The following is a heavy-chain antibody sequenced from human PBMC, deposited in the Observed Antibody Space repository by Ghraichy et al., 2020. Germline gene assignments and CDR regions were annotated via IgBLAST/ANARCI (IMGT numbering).Heavy chain of an antibody. CDR1: GFTFDDYG. CDR2: INWNGGST. Sequence: AGSLRLSCAASGFTFDDYGMSWVRQAPGKGLEWVSGINWNGGSTGYADSVKGRFTISRDNAKNSLYLQMNSLRAEDTALYHCARHSSSSDNDAFDIWGQGTMVTVSS. J-gene: IGHJ3*02. V-gene: IGHV3-20*01. CDR3: ARHSSSSDNDAFDI. D-gene: IGHD6-6*01.